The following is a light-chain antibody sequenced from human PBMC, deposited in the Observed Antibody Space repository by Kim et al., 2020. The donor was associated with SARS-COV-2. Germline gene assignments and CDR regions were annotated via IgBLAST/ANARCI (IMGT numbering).Light chain of an antibody. CDR1: SSDVGGYNY. Sequence: QSALTQPASVSGSPGQSITISCTGTSSDVGGYNYVSWYQQHPGKAPKLIIYDVSNRPSGVSNRFSGSKSGNTASLTISGLQAEDEADYYCSSYRSSRDVLFGGGTKLTVL. CDR2: DVS. V-gene: IGLV2-14*03. J-gene: IGLJ2*01. CDR3: SSYRSSRDVL.